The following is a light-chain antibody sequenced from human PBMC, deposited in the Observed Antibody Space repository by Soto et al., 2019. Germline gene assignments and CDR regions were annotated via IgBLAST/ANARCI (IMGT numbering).Light chain of an antibody. Sequence: QSALTQPRSVSGSPGQSVTISCTGTSSDVGGYNYVSWYQHHPGKAPKLIIYDVSQRPSGVPDHFSGSKSGNTASLTISGLQAEDEADYYCCSYAGSYSWVFGGGTKVTVL. CDR2: DVS. V-gene: IGLV2-11*01. CDR3: CSYAGSYSWV. J-gene: IGLJ3*02. CDR1: SSDVGGYNY.